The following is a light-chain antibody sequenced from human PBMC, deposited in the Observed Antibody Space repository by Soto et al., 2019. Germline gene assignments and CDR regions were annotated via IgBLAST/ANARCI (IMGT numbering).Light chain of an antibody. J-gene: IGKJ4*01. Sequence: EIVLTQSPGTLSLSPGERATLSCRASQSVSSNYLAWYQQKPGQAPRLLIYGASSRATGIPDRFSGSGSGTEFTLTISSLQSEDFAVYYCQQYNNWPLTFGGGTKV. V-gene: IGKV3-20*01. CDR1: QSVSSNY. CDR3: QQYNNWPLT. CDR2: GAS.